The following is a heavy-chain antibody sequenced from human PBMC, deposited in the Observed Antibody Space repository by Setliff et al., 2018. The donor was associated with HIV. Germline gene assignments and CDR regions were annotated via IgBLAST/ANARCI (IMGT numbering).Heavy chain of an antibody. Sequence: PGGSLRLSCAASGFSFSGNAMSWVRQAPGKGLEWVSGIVGGGGRTYYADSVKGRFTISRDNAKNSLYLQMNSLRAEDTAVYYCAKTPGSYYDSSGYYTYYFDYWGQGTLVTVSS. J-gene: IGHJ4*02. V-gene: IGHV3-23*01. CDR2: IVGGGGRT. D-gene: IGHD3-22*01. CDR3: AKTPGSYYDSSGYYTYYFDY. CDR1: GFSFSGNA.